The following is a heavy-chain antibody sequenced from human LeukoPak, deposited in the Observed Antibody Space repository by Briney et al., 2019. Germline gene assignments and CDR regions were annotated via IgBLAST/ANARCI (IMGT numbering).Heavy chain of an antibody. Sequence: PGGSLRLSCAASGFTFSSYWMSWVRQAPGKGLEWVANIKQDGSEKYYVDSVKGRFTISRDNAKNSLYLQMNSLRADDTAVYYCAKGSIKADGYYFDYWGQGTLVTVSS. CDR3: AKGSIKADGYYFDY. CDR2: IKQDGSEK. D-gene: IGHD2/OR15-2a*01. J-gene: IGHJ4*02. V-gene: IGHV3-7*03. CDR1: GFTFSSYW.